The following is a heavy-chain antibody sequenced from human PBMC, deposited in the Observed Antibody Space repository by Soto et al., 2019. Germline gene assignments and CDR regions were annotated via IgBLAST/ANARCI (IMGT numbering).Heavy chain of an antibody. CDR2: INHSGST. D-gene: IGHD1-26*01. Sequence: SETLSLTCAVYGGSFSGYYWSWIRQPPGKGLEWIGEINHSGSTNYNPSLKSRVTISVDTSKNQFSLKLSSVTAADTAVYYCARMVGAFDYWGQGTLVTVSS. J-gene: IGHJ4*02. CDR1: GGSFSGYY. V-gene: IGHV4-34*01. CDR3: ARMVGAFDY.